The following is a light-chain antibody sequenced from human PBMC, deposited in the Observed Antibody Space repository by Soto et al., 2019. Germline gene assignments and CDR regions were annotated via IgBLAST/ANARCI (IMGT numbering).Light chain of an antibody. Sequence: QSALTQPASVSGSPEQSITISCSGNAVSYQLVSWYQQQPGKAPKHILYNVTRRPSGVSNRFSGFKSGTTASLKITGLQAGDEADYYCCSFVGVTNDVFGNGTKLTVL. CDR3: CSFVGVTNDV. CDR1: GNAVSYQL. V-gene: IGLV2-23*02. J-gene: IGLJ1*01. CDR2: NVT.